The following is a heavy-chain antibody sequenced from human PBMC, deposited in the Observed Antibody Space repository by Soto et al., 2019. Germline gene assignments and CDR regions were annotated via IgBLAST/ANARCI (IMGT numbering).Heavy chain of an antibody. V-gene: IGHV4-34*01. CDR2: INHSGST. Sequence: QVQLQQWGAGLLKPSETLSLTCAVYGGSFSGYYWSWIRQPPGKGLEWIGEINHSGSTNYNPSLKSRVTISVDTSKNQFSLKLSSVTAADTAVYYCARGGWSVTFPGLDVWGQGTTVTVSS. CDR3: ARGGWSVTFPGLDV. J-gene: IGHJ6*02. CDR1: GGSFSGYY.